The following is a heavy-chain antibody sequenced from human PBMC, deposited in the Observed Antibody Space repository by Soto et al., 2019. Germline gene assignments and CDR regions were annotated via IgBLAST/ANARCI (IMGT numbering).Heavy chain of an antibody. CDR3: AKPRSYDSSGYYPWYFQH. D-gene: IGHD3-22*01. CDR1: GFTFSRYA. J-gene: IGHJ1*01. CDR2: ISGSGGST. Sequence: SLRLAWTASGFTFSRYAMSWVRQAPGKGLEWVSAISGSGGSTYYADSVKGRFTISRDNSKNTLYLQMNSLRAEDTAVYYCAKPRSYDSSGYYPWYFQHWGQGTLVTVS. V-gene: IGHV3-23*01.